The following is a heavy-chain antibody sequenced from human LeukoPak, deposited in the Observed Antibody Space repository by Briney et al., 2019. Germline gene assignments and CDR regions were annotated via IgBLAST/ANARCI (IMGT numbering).Heavy chain of an antibody. CDR1: GFSLSTSGMC. J-gene: IGHJ6*02. CDR2: IDWDDDK. Sequence: SGPALVKPTQTLTLTCTFSGFSLSTSGMCVSWIRQPPGKALEWLARIDWDDDKYYSTSLKTRLTISKDTSKNQVVLTMTNMDPVDTATYYCARIRAMAPGPGGMDVWGQGTTVTVSS. V-gene: IGHV2-70*11. CDR3: ARIRAMAPGPGGMDV. D-gene: IGHD5-18*01.